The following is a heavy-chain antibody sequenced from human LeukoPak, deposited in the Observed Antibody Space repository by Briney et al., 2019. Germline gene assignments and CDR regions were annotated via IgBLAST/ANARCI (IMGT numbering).Heavy chain of an antibody. CDR2: INHSGST. Sequence: PSETLSLTCAVNGGSFSGDYWSWIRQPPGKGLEWIGEINHSGSTNYNPSLKSRVTISVDTSKNQFSLKLSSVTAADTAVYYCAGNDYGDYWGQGTLVTVSS. CDR1: GGSFSGDY. V-gene: IGHV4-34*01. CDR3: AGNDYGDY. J-gene: IGHJ4*02.